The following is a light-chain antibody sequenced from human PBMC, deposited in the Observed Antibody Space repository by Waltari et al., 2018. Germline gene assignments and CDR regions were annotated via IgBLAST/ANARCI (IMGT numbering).Light chain of an antibody. CDR1: QNINNW. V-gene: IGKV1-5*01. CDR3: QQYKTFSRT. Sequence: DIQMTQSPSTLSASVGDRVTITCRASQNINNWLAWYQQTPGRAPKLLNYEASSLESGVPSRFRGSGSGTLFTLTITSLQPDDVALYYCQQYKTFSRTFGQGTQVEIK. J-gene: IGKJ1*01. CDR2: EAS.